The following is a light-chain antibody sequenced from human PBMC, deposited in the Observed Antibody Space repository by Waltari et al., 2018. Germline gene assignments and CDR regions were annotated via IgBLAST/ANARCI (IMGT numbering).Light chain of an antibody. CDR2: NNN. V-gene: IGLV1-47*01. CDR3: AAWDDSLSAWV. J-gene: IGLJ3*02. Sequence: QSVLTQAPSASETPGQRVTISCSGSSSHIGNHYVYWYQQLPGTDPKLLIDNNNRRPSGVPDRFSGSKSGPSASLAISGLRSEDEADFYCAAWDDSLSAWVFGGGTKLTVL. CDR1: SSHIGNHY.